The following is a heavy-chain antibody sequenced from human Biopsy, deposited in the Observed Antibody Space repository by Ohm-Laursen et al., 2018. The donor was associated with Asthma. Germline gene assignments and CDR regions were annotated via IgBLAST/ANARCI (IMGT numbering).Heavy chain of an antibody. CDR3: AKDKRYSGSYFDY. D-gene: IGHD1-26*01. V-gene: IGHV3-23*01. CDR2: ISGSGGST. Sequence: GSLRLSCSASGFTFSSYAMSWVRQAPGKGLEWVSAISGSGGSTYHADSVKGRFTISRDNSKNTLYLQMNSLRAEDTAVYYCAKDKRYSGSYFDYWGQGTLVTVSS. J-gene: IGHJ4*02. CDR1: GFTFSSYA.